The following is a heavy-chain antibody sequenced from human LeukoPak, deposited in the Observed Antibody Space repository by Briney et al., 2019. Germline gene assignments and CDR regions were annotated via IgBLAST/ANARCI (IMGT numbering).Heavy chain of an antibody. V-gene: IGHV1-18*01. CDR1: GYTFTNYG. CDR2: ISAYNGNT. J-gene: IGHJ4*02. D-gene: IGHD6-13*01. Sequence: ASVKVSCKASGYTFTNYGISWVRQAPGQGLEWMGWISAYNGNTNYEQKFQGRVTLTTDTSTSTAYMDLRSLRSDDTAVYYCARVEGYTSSWYYFGYWGQGTLVTVSS. CDR3: ARVEGYTSSWYYFGY.